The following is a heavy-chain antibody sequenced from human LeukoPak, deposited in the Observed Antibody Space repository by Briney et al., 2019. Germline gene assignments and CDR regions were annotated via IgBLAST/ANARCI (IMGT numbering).Heavy chain of an antibody. J-gene: IGHJ6*02. CDR1: GYSFTSYW. CDR3: ARRMGLRSSYYFYGMDV. V-gene: IGHV5-51*01. CDR2: VHPGDSDI. D-gene: IGHD5-12*01. Sequence: GESLKISCKASGYSFTSYWTGWVRQLPGKGLEWMGIVHPGDSDIKYSPSFQGQVTISADKSINTAYLQWSSLKASDTAMYYCARRMGLRSSYYFYGMDVWGQGTTVTVSS.